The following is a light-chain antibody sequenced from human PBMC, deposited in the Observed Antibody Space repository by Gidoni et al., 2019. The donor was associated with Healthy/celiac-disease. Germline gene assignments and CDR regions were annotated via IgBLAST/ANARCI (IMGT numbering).Light chain of an antibody. Sequence: EIVLTQSPATLSLSPGERATLSCRASQSVSSSLAWYQQKPGQAPRLLIYDASNRATGIPARFSGSGSGTDFTLTISGLEPEAFAVYYCQQRSNSYTFGQGTKLEIK. CDR1: QSVSSS. J-gene: IGKJ2*01. CDR3: QQRSNSYT. CDR2: DAS. V-gene: IGKV3-11*01.